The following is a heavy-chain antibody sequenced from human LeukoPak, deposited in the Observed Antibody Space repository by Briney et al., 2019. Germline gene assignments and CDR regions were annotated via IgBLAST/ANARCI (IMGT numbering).Heavy chain of an antibody. CDR2: IIPILGIA. D-gene: IGHD2-8*01. V-gene: IGHV1-69*04. J-gene: IGHJ5*02. Sequence: GSSVKVSCKASGGTFSSYAISWVRQAPGQGLEWMGRIIPILGIANYAQKFQGRVTITADKSTSTAYMELSSLRSEDTAVYYCARGIVEDIVPPWGGFDPWGQGTLVTVSS. CDR1: GGTFSSYA. CDR3: ARGIVEDIVPPWGGFDP.